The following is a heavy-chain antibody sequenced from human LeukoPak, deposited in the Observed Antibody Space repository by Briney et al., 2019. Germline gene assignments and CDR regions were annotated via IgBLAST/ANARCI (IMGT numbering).Heavy chain of an antibody. CDR3: ARVRGYSGYDIDP. J-gene: IGHJ5*02. D-gene: IGHD5-12*01. Sequence: PGGSLRLSCAASGFTFSSYSMNWVRQAPGKGLEWVSSISSSSSYIYYADSVKGRFTISRDNAKNSLYLQMNSLRAEDTAVYYCARVRGYSGYDIDPWGQGTLVTVSS. CDR2: ISSSSSYI. CDR1: GFTFSSYS. V-gene: IGHV3-21*01.